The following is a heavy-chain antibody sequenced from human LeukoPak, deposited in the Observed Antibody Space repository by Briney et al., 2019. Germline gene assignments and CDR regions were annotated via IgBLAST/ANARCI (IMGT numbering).Heavy chain of an antibody. CDR3: AKTPANWGTN. Sequence: PGGSLRLSCAASGFTFSTYAMSWVRQAPGKGLEWVSTISVSGGNTYYADSVKGRFTISRDNSKNTLYLQMNSLRAEDTAVYYCAKTPANWGTNWGQGTLVTASS. CDR1: GFTFSTYA. CDR2: ISVSGGNT. V-gene: IGHV3-23*01. D-gene: IGHD7-27*01. J-gene: IGHJ4*02.